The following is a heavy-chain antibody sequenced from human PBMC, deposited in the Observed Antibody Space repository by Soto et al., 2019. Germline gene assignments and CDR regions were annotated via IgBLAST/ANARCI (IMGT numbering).Heavy chain of an antibody. Sequence: QVQLQQWGAGLLKPSETLSLTCAVYGGFVSSGSYYWSWIRQPPGKGLEWIGEMSHSGGTHFNPSLKSRVTISVDTSKHQFSLKMSSVTAADTALYYCASVARGPAATVVDAFDIWGPGTMVTVSS. CDR1: GGFVSSGSYY. V-gene: IGHV4-34*01. J-gene: IGHJ3*02. D-gene: IGHD6-25*01. CDR2: MSHSGGT. CDR3: ASVARGPAATVVDAFDI.